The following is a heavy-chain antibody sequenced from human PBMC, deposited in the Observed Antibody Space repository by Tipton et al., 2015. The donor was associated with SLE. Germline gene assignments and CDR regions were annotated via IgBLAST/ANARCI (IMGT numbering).Heavy chain of an antibody. CDR1: GGSMDIYK. D-gene: IGHD2-15*01. CDR2: AYSSGTT. CDR3: ARHVAHNWFDP. J-gene: IGHJ5*02. Sequence: TLSLTCIVSGGSMDIYKWSWIRQPPGKGLEWIGFAYSSGTTSYNPSLKSRVTISVDTSKNHFSLRMTSVTAADTAVYYCARHVAHNWFDPWGQGTLVTVSA. V-gene: IGHV4-59*07.